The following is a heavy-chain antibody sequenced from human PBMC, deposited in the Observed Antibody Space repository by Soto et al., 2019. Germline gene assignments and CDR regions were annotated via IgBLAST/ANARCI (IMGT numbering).Heavy chain of an antibody. J-gene: IGHJ6*02. CDR3: ARDWGQLIRFVSHYYGMDV. CDR1: GFTFSSHG. Sequence: VQLVESGGGVVQPGRSLRLSCAASGFTFSSHGMHWVRQAPGKGLEWVAVAWSDGTSKYYTESVKGRFTISRDNSKNTRYLEMNSLRAEDTAVYYCARDWGQLIRFVSHYYGMDVWGQGTTVTVSS. D-gene: IGHD6-13*01. V-gene: IGHV3-33*01. CDR2: AWSDGTSK.